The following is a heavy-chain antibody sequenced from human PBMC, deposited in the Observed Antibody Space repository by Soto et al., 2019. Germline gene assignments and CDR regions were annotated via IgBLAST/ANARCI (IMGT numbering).Heavy chain of an antibody. Sequence: EVQLLESGGGLVEPGGSLRLSCAASGFTFNAYAMTWVRQAPGKGLEWVSAIGGSGGNRYYAASVKGRFTISRDNSKDTVDLQMNSLRVEDTAVYYCARVASDYINSVYHGGQGILVTVSS. CDR2: IGGSGGNR. V-gene: IGHV3-23*01. D-gene: IGHD4-4*01. CDR3: ARVASDYINSVYH. CDR1: GFTFNAYA. J-gene: IGHJ4*02.